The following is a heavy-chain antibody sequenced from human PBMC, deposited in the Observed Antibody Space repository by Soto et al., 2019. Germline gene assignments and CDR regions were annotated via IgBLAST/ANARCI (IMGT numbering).Heavy chain of an antibody. D-gene: IGHD1-1*01. V-gene: IGHV3-72*01. Sequence: GGSLRLSCAASGFTFSDHDMDWVRQAPGKGLEWVGRSRGKPNSYTTEYAASVKGRFTISRDDSKTSLYLQMNSLKTEDTAVYYCAADTVGTGSCWGQGTLVTVSS. CDR2: SRGKPNSYTT. CDR3: AADTVGTGSC. J-gene: IGHJ4*02. CDR1: GFTFSDHD.